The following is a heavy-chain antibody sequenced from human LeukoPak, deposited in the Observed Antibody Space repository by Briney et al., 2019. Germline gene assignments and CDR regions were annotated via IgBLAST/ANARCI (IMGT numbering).Heavy chain of an antibody. V-gene: IGHV3-7*03. Sequence: GSLSLSCAASGFTLSSYWMNWVRQAPGKGLEWVANIKQDGSEKYYVDSVKGRFTISRDNAKNSLYLQMNSLRAEDTAVYYCATGRDRSQYWGQGTLVTVSS. J-gene: IGHJ4*02. CDR1: GFTLSSYW. D-gene: IGHD3-22*01. CDR2: IKQDGSEK. CDR3: ATGRDRSQY.